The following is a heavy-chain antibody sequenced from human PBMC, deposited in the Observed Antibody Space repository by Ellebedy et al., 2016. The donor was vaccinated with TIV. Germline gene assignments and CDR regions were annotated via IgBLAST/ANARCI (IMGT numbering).Heavy chain of an antibody. D-gene: IGHD3-9*01. CDR2: INWNGGTT. CDR1: GFAFGDFG. V-gene: IGHV3-20*04. J-gene: IGHJ4*02. Sequence: PGGSLSLSCAASGFAFGDFGMSWVRQAPGKGLEWVSGINWNGGTTGDADSVKGRFTISRDNTRDSLYLEMNTLKAEDTALYYCARDPVSILTGYSLDFWGQGTLVTVSS. CDR3: ARDPVSILTGYSLDF.